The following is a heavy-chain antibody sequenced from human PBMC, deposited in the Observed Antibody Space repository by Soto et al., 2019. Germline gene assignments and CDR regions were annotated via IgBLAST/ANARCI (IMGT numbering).Heavy chain of an antibody. Sequence: SETLSLTSTVAGGSISSSSCYWGWIRQPPGKGLEWIGSIYYSGSTYYNPSLKSRVTISVDTSKNQFSLKLSSVTAADTAVYYCARPNSNYWDWFDPWGQGTLVTVSS. CDR2: IYYSGST. V-gene: IGHV4-39*01. CDR1: GGSISSSSCY. D-gene: IGHD4-4*01. CDR3: ARPNSNYWDWFDP. J-gene: IGHJ5*02.